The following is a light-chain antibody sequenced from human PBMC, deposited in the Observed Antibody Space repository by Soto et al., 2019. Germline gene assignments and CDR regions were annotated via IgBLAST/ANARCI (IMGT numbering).Light chain of an antibody. J-gene: IGLJ1*01. CDR1: SSNIGAGYD. CDR2: GNS. CDR3: QSYDSSLSGLNYV. Sequence: QLVLTQPPSVSGAPGQRVTISCTGSSSNIGAGYDVHWYQQPPGTAPKLLIYGNSNRPSGVPDRFSGSKSGTSASLAITGLQAEDEADYYCQSYDSSLSGLNYVFGTGTKLTVL. V-gene: IGLV1-40*01.